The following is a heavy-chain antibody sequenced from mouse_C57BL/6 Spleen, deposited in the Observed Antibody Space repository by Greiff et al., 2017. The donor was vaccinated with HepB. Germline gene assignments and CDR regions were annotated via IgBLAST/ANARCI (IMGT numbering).Heavy chain of an antibody. Sequence: DVMLVESGGGLVKPGGSLKLSCAASGFTFSSYAMSWVRQTPEKRLEWVATISDGGSYTYYPDNVKGRFTISRDNAKNNLYLQMSHLKSEDTAMYYCARGNDYAMDYWGQGTSVTVSS. D-gene: IGHD2-1*01. V-gene: IGHV5-4*03. CDR2: ISDGGSYT. CDR3: ARGNDYAMDY. J-gene: IGHJ4*01. CDR1: GFTFSSYA.